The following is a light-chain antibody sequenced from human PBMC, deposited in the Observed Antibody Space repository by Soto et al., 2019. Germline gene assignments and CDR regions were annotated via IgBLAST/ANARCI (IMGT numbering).Light chain of an antibody. Sequence: QSALTQPASVSGSPGQSITISCTGTSTDVGGYNYVSWYQQHPGKAPKLLIYDVSNRPSGVAFRFSGSKSGNTASLTISGLQDEDEADYYCNSYSGGTTLYLFGTGTKVTVL. CDR3: NSYSGGTTLYL. J-gene: IGLJ1*01. V-gene: IGLV2-14*01. CDR1: STDVGGYNY. CDR2: DVS.